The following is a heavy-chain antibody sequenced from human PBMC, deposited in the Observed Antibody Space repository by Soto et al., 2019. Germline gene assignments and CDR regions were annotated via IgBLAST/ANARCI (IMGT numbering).Heavy chain of an antibody. CDR1: GFTFSSHS. V-gene: IGHV3-48*02. CDR3: ASDPYYGGGPPGVFDS. J-gene: IGHJ5*01. CDR2: ISSGSSSI. Sequence: EGSLRLCCTASGFTFSSHSMNWVRQAPGKGLEWVSYISSGSSSIYYADSVKGRFTISRDNAKNSLFLQMNSLRDEDTAVYYCASDPYYGGGPPGVFDSWGQRTLVTGSS. D-gene: IGHD3-10*01.